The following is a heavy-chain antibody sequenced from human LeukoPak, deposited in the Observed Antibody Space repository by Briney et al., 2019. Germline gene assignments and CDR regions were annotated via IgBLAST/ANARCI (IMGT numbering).Heavy chain of an antibody. Sequence: GGSLRLSCAASGFTFSSYSMNWVRQAPGKGLEWVSYISSSSSTIYYADSVKGRFTISRDNAKNSLYLQMNSLRAEDTAVYYCVYSMVREKNDYYYYGMDVWVQGTTVTVSS. J-gene: IGHJ6*02. V-gene: IGHV3-48*04. CDR1: GFTFSSYS. CDR3: VYSMVREKNDYYYYGMDV. CDR2: ISSSSSTI. D-gene: IGHD3-10*01.